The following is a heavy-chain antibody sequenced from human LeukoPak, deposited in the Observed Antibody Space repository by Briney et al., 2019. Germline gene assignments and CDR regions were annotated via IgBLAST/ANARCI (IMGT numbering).Heavy chain of an antibody. CDR3: ARDPSGDSSGYPFDY. J-gene: IGHJ4*02. Sequence: ASVRVSCKPSGYTFTGYYMQWVRQAPGQGLEWMGWINPDSGGTTYAQKFQGRVTMTRDTSTSTAYMELSRLRSDDTAVYYCARDPSGDSSGYPFDYWGQGTLVTVSS. CDR2: INPDSGGT. CDR1: GYTFTGYY. D-gene: IGHD3-22*01. V-gene: IGHV1-2*02.